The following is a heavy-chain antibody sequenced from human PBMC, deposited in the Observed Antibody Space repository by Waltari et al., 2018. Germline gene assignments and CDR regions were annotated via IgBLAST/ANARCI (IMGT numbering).Heavy chain of an antibody. CDR2: ISYDGSNK. Sequence: QVQLVESGGGVVQPGRSLRLSCAASGFTFSSYGMHWVRQAPGKGLEWVAVISYDGSNKYYADSVKGRFTISRDNSKNTLYLQMNSLRAEDTAVYYCATSVTGTTGWFDPWGQGTLVTVSS. CDR1: GFTFSSYG. CDR3: ATSVTGTTGWFDP. D-gene: IGHD1-20*01. J-gene: IGHJ5*02. V-gene: IGHV3-30*03.